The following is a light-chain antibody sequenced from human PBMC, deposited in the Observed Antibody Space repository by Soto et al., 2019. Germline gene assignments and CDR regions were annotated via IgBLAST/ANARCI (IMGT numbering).Light chain of an antibody. CDR1: QSVSSSY. CDR3: QQYGSSPYT. J-gene: IGKJ2*01. CDR2: GAS. V-gene: IGKV3-20*01. Sequence: EIVLTQSPGTLSLSPGERATLSCRASQSVSSSYLDWYQQKPGQAPRLLIYGASSRATGIPDRFSGSGSGTDFTLTFSRLEPEEFAVYYCQQYGSSPYTFGQGTKLEIK.